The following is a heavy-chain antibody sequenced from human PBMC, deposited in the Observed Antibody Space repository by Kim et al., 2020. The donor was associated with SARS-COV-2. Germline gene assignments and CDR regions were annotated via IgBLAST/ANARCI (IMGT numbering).Heavy chain of an antibody. D-gene: IGHD2-15*01. CDR3: ARDLSDNYCSGGSGYYY. CDR2: IIPIFGKA. V-gene: IGHV1-69*13. CDR1: GDTFSSYA. J-gene: IGHJ6*01. Sequence: SVKVSCKASGDTFSSYAINWVRQAPGQGLEWMGGIIPIFGKAKYAQKFKGRVMITADESTSTAYMEMSSLRSEDTAVYYCARDLSDNYCSGGSGYYY.